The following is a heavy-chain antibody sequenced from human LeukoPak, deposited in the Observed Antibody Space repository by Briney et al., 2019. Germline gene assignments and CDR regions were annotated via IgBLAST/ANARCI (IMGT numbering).Heavy chain of an antibody. D-gene: IGHD1-26*01. J-gene: IGHJ5*02. CDR2: ISGSGSST. CDR1: GFTSSSYA. V-gene: IGHV3-23*01. CDR3: ARGIGGASTWFDA. Sequence: GGSLRLSCAASGFTSSSYAMSWVRQAPGKGLEWVSNISGSGSSTYYADSVKGRFTISRDNSKNTLDLQMNSLRAEDTAVYYCARGIGGASTWFDAWGEGTLVT.